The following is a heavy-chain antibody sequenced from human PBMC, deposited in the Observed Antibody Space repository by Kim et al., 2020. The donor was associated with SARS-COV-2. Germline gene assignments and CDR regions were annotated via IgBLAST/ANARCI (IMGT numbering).Heavy chain of an antibody. CDR3: VRYNNYGDYVRH. CDR2: LRCDGPAT. J-gene: IGHJ2*01. D-gene: IGHD4-17*01. Sequence: GGSLRLSCAASGFTFRDYGMAWVRQAPGKGLEWVSALRCDGPATHYADSVKGRFSIFRDNSKNTVYLQMASLRAEDTGVYYCVRYNNYGDYVRHWGLGT. CDR1: GFTFRDYG. V-gene: IGHV3-23*01.